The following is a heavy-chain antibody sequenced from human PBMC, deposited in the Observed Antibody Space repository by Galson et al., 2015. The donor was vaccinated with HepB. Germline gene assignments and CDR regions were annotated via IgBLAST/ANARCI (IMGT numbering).Heavy chain of an antibody. D-gene: IGHD5-12*01. CDR2: TYFRNKSYN. CDR1: GDSVSSNSAA. CDR3: ARARLGVATPFSVFDI. V-gene: IGHV6-1*01. J-gene: IGHJ3*02. Sequence: CAISGDSVSSNSAAWNWIRQSPSRGLEWLGRTYFRNKSYNDYAVSVRSRITITPDTSKNQFSLQLNSVTPEDSAVYYCARARLGVATPFSVFDIWGQGTTATVSS.